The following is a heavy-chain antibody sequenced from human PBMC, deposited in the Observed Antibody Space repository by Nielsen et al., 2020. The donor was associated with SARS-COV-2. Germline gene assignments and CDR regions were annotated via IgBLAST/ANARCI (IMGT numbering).Heavy chain of an antibody. J-gene: IGHJ6*03. Sequence: GGSLRFSCAASGFTFSSYSMNWVRQAPGKGLEWVSSISSSSSYIYYADSVKGRFTISRDNAKNSLYLQMNSLRAEDTAVYYCASQYYYYYYMDVWGKGTTVTVSS. CDR2: ISSSSSYI. CDR3: ASQYYYYYYMDV. V-gene: IGHV3-21*01. CDR1: GFTFSSYS.